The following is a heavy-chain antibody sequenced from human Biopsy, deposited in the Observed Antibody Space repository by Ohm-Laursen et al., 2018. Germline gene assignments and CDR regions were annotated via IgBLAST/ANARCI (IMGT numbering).Heavy chain of an antibody. CDR3: ARIIVRSSGSSNYFDY. V-gene: IGHV4-4*08. D-gene: IGHD3-22*01. J-gene: IGHJ4*02. Sequence: SQTLSLTCTVSGGSISGYHWSWIRKSPGKGLEWLAYIYSSGRTNYNPSLKSQIIVSVDTSKNQLSLRLISVTAVDTAIYYCARIIVRSSGSSNYFDYWGQGTLVTASS. CDR2: IYSSGRT. CDR1: GGSISGYH.